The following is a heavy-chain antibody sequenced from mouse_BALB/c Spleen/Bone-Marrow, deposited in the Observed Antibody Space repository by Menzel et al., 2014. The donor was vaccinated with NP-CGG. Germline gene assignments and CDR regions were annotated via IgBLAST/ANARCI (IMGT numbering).Heavy chain of an antibody. CDR1: GFTFNTYA. J-gene: IGHJ4*01. Sequence: EVQGVESGGGLVQPKGSLKLSCAASGFTFNTYAMNWVRQAPGKGLEWVARIRSKSNNYATYHADSVKDRFTISRDDSQSMLYLQMNNLKAEDTAMYYCVYGYAMDYWGQGTSVTVSS. CDR2: IRSKSNNYAT. D-gene: IGHD2-2*01. CDR3: VYGYAMDY. V-gene: IGHV10-1*02.